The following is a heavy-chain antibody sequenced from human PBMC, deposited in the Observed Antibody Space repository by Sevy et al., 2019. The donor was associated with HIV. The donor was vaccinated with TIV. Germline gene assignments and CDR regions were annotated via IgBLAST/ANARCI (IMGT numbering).Heavy chain of an antibody. CDR2: ISYDGSNK. V-gene: IGHV3-30-3*01. J-gene: IGHJ3*02. Sequence: GGSLRLSCAASGFTFSSYAVHWVRQAPGKGLEWVAVISYDGSNKYYADSVKGRFTISRDNSKNTLYLQMNSLRAEDTAVYYCAREMGWELRDAFDIWGQGTMVTVSS. D-gene: IGHD1-26*01. CDR1: GFTFSSYA. CDR3: AREMGWELRDAFDI.